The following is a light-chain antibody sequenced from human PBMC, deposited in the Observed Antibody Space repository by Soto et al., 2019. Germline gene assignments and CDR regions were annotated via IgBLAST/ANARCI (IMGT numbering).Light chain of an antibody. CDR3: QQYEKSPIT. CDR1: QSIPSTY. Sequence: EIVLTQSPGTLSLSPGEGATLACRASQSIPSTYFAWYQQKPGQAPRLLIYGISTRASGIPDRFSGSGSGTEFTLIISSLQSEDFAVYYCQQYEKSPITFGQGTRLEIK. J-gene: IGKJ5*01. V-gene: IGKV3-20*01. CDR2: GIS.